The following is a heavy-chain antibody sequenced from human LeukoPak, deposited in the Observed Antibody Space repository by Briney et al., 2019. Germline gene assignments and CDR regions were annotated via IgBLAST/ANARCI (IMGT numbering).Heavy chain of an antibody. CDR1: GFAFNTYA. J-gene: IGHJ4*02. V-gene: IGHV3-33*01. CDR2: IWHDGSHR. CDR3: AREIFGSGSYPDC. D-gene: IGHD3-10*01. Sequence: PGGSLRLSCEASGFAFNTYAMHWVRKAPGKGLEGVTLIWHDGSHRFYIDSVRGRFTISRDNSKNAVYLQMNGLRAEDTAVYYCAREIFGSGSYPDCWGQGTLVAVSS.